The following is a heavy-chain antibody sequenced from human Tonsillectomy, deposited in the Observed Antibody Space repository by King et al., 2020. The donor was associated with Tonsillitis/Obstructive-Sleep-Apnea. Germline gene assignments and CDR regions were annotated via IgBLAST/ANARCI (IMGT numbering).Heavy chain of an antibody. V-gene: IGHV3-72*01. J-gene: IGHJ4*02. CDR2: TRNKANSYTT. CDR1: GFTFSDHY. D-gene: IGHD3-22*01. CDR3: AKVRCSGCYYDLAH. Sequence: VQLVESGGGLVQPGGSLRLSCAASGFTFSDHYMDWVRQAPGKGLEWVGRTRNKANSYTTEYAASVKGRFTISREDSKNSLYLQMNSLKSEDTAVYYCAKVRCSGCYYDLAHWGQGTLVTVSS.